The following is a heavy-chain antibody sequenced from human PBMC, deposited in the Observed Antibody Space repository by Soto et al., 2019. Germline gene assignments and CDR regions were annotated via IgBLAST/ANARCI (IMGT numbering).Heavy chain of an antibody. CDR3: ARVDPYYYGMDV. CDR1: GYTFTSYD. Sequence: ASVKVSCKASGYTFTSYDINWVRQATGQGLEWMGWMNPNSGNTGYAQKFQGRVTMTRNTSISTAYMELSSLRSEDTAVYYCARVDPYYYGMDVWGQGTTVTVS. V-gene: IGHV1-8*01. CDR2: MNPNSGNT. J-gene: IGHJ6*02.